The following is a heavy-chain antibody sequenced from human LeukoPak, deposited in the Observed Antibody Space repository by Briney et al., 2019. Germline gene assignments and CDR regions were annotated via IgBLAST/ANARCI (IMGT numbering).Heavy chain of an antibody. J-gene: IGHJ4*02. D-gene: IGHD6-13*01. CDR2: INPSGGST. CDR1: GYTFTSYY. V-gene: IGHV1-46*03. CDR3: VISANPPPASLIAAAVFDY. Sequence: VKVSCKASGYTFTSYYMHWVRQAPGQGLEWMGIINPSGGSTSYAQKFQGRVTMTRDTSTSTVYMELSSLRSEDTAVYYCVISANPPPASLIAAAVFDYWGQGTLVTVSS.